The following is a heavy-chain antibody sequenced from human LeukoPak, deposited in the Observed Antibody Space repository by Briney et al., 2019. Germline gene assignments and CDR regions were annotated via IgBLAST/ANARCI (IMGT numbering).Heavy chain of an antibody. Sequence: LSGGSLRLSCAASGFSFGSYWMTWIRQGPGKGLEWVAVMSYDGSSYYHADSVKGRFTISRDNSRNTLFLQMNRLRYEDTAVYYCAKERDEWLRFSHCGLDVWGQGTTVTVSS. V-gene: IGHV3-30*18. CDR2: MSYDGSSY. J-gene: IGHJ6*02. CDR3: AKERDEWLRFSHCGLDV. D-gene: IGHD5-12*01. CDR1: GFSFGSYW.